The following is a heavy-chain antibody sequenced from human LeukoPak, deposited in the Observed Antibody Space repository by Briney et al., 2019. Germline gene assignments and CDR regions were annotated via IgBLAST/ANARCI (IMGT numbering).Heavy chain of an antibody. CDR3: AKAKDGWLGY. CDR2: ISYDGSNR. D-gene: IGHD6-19*01. J-gene: IGHJ4*02. CDR1: GFTFSSYG. Sequence: PGGSLRLSCAASGFTFSSYGMHWVRRAPGKGLEWVAVISYDGSNRYYADSVKGRFTISRDNSKNTLYLQMNSLRAEDTAVYYCAKAKDGWLGYWGQGTLVTVSS. V-gene: IGHV3-30*18.